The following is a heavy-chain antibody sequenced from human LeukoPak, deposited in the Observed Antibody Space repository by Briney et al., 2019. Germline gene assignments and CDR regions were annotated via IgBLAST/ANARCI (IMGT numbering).Heavy chain of an antibody. J-gene: IGHJ5*02. CDR2: ISPGDSDT. V-gene: IGHV5-51*01. D-gene: IGHD1-1*01. Sequence: GESLKISCKVSGYSFTTYWIGWVRQMPGKGLEWMGIISPGDSDTRYSPPFQGQVTISADKSISTAYLQWSSLKASDTAMYYCARSNWNDLAGNWFDPWGQGTLVTVSS. CDR3: ARSNWNDLAGNWFDP. CDR1: GYSFTTYW.